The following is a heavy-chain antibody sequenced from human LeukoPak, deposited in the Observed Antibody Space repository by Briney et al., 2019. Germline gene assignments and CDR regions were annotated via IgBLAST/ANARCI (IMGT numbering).Heavy chain of an antibody. V-gene: IGHV4-39*01. Sequence: PSETLSLTCTVSGGSISSSSHYWGWIRQPPGKGREWIGSIYYSGSTYYNPSLKSRVTISVDPSKNQFSLNLSPVTAADTAVYYCARHGPYALGGWFDPWGQGTLVTVSS. J-gene: IGHJ5*02. CDR2: IYYSGST. CDR1: GGSISSSSHY. D-gene: IGHD2-2*01. CDR3: ARHGPYALGGWFDP.